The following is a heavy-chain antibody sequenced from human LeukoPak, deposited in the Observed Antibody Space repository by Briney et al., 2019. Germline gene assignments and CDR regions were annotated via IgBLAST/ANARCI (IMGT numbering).Heavy chain of an antibody. J-gene: IGHJ4*02. Sequence: GGSLRLSCVASGVTLSNYAMSWVRQAPGKGLEWVSGISGSGGSTYYADSVKGRFTISRDNSKNTLYLQMNSLRADDTAVYYCAKDHDTVTSSTSDYWGQGTLVTVSS. V-gene: IGHV3-23*01. CDR1: GVTLSNYA. D-gene: IGHD4-17*01. CDR3: AKDHDTVTSSTSDY. CDR2: ISGSGGST.